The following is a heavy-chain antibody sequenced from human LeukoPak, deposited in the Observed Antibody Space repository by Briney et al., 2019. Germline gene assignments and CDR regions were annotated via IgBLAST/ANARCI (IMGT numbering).Heavy chain of an antibody. CDR1: GFTFSSYG. V-gene: IGHV3-30*18. CDR2: ISYDGSNK. J-gene: IGHJ4*02. CDR3: AKLDSSTFLDY. D-gene: IGHD6-13*01. Sequence: PGGSLRLSCAASGFTFSSYGMHWVRQAPGKGLEWVAVISYDGSNKYYADSVKGRFTISRDNSKNTLYLQMNSLRAEDTAVYYCAKLDSSTFLDYWGQGTLVTVSS.